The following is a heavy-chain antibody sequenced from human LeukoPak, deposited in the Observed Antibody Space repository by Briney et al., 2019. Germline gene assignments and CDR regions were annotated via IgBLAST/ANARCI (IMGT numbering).Heavy chain of an antibody. CDR2: ISISADMT. D-gene: IGHD4/OR15-4a*01. CDR1: GFPFSSHA. J-gene: IGHJ4*02. V-gene: IGHV3-23*01. CDR3: ANEEVPNDY. Sequence: GGSLRLSCEVSGFPFSSHAMSWVLQAPGRGLEWVSGISISADMTYYADSVQGRFIIPRDNSKNTVYLQMDSLRVEDTAVYYCANEEVPNDYWGQGTLVTVSS.